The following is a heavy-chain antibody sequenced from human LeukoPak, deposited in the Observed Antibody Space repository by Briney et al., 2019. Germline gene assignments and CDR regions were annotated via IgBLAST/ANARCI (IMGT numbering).Heavy chain of an antibody. Sequence: GESLKISCKGSGYSFTSYWIGWVRQTPGKGLEWMGIIYPGDSDTRYSPSFQGQVTISADKSISTAYLQWSSLKASDTAMYYCARQRWLQSDYYYYGMDVWGQGTTVTVSS. V-gene: IGHV5-51*01. CDR3: ARQRWLQSDYYYYGMDV. CDR1: GYSFTSYW. D-gene: IGHD5-24*01. J-gene: IGHJ6*02. CDR2: IYPGDSDT.